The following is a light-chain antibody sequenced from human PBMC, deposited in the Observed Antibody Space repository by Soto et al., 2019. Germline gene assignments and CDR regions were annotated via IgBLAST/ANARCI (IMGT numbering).Light chain of an antibody. CDR3: MQGTQWPFT. V-gene: IGKV2-30*01. CDR2: KVS. J-gene: IGKJ2*01. CDR1: QSLINSDGNTY. Sequence: DVVMTQSPLSLPVTLGQPASISCRSSQSLINSDGNTYLNWFQQRPGQSPRRLIYKVSNRDSGVPGRFSGSASGSNFTLKISRVEAEDVGVYYCMQGTQWPFTFGQGTKLEIK.